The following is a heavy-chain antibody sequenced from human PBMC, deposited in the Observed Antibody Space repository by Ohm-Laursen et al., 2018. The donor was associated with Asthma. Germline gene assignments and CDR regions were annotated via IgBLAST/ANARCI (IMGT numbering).Heavy chain of an antibody. D-gene: IGHD2-2*01. V-gene: IGHV1-69*13. CDR3: ARDADIVVVPAAIGHYYYGMDV. Sequence: SVKVSCKASGGTFSSYAISWVRQAPGQGLEWMGGIIPIFGTANYAQKFQGRVTITADESTSTAYMELGSLRSEDTAVYYCARDADIVVVPAAIGHYYYGMDVWGQGTTVTVSS. J-gene: IGHJ6*02. CDR2: IIPIFGTA. CDR1: GGTFSSYA.